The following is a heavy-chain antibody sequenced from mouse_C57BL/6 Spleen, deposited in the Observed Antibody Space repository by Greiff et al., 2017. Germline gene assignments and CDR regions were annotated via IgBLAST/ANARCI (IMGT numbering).Heavy chain of an antibody. CDR1: GFTFSDAW. V-gene: IGHV6-6*01. CDR3: TTLLLPVGFAY. CDR2: IRNKANNHAT. Sequence: LQQSGGGLVQPGGSMKLSCAASGFTFSDAWMDWVRQSPEKGLEWVAEIRNKANNHATYYAESVKGRFTISRDDSKSSVYLQMNSLRAEDTGIYYCTTLLLPVGFAYWGQGTLVTVSA. J-gene: IGHJ3*01. D-gene: IGHD1-1*01.